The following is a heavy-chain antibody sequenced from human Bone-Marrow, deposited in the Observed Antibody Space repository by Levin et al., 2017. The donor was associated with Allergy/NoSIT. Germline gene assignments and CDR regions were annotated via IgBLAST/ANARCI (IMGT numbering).Heavy chain of an antibody. CDR3: ASQSGDSSSWYGDYYGMDG. J-gene: IGHJ6*02. CDR1: GGTFSSYA. CDR2: IIPIFGTA. Sequence: KISCKASGGTFSSYAISWVRQAPGQGLEWMGGIIPIFGTANYAQKFQGRVTITADESTSTAYMELSSLRSEDTAVYYCASQSGDSSSWYGDYYGMDGWGQGTTVTVSS. D-gene: IGHD6-13*01. V-gene: IGHV1-69*01.